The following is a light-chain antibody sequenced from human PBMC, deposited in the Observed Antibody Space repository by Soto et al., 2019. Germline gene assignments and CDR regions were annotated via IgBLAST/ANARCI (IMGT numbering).Light chain of an antibody. CDR3: QHYNSHSEA. Sequence: DIQMTQSPSSLSASVGDRVTITCPTSQSISTSLTWCQQKAGKAPKLLIYGASTLQSGVPLRFSGIGSGTDFTLTISNLQRDDFATYYFQHYNSHSEAFGEGTRWIS. CDR2: GAS. CDR1: QSISTS. J-gene: IGKJ1*01. V-gene: IGKV1-39*01.